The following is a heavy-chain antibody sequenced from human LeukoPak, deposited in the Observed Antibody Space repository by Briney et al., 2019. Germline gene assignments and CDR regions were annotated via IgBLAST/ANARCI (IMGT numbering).Heavy chain of an antibody. CDR2: IISIFGTA. Sequence: SVKVSCKASGGTFSSYAISWVRQAPGQGLEWMGGIISIFGTANYAQKFQGRVTITTDESTSTAYMELSSLRSEDTAVYYCARGVDSSSHRNWFDPWGQGTLVTVSS. CDR3: ARGVDSSSHRNWFDP. CDR1: GGTFSSYA. V-gene: IGHV1-69*05. J-gene: IGHJ5*02. D-gene: IGHD6-13*01.